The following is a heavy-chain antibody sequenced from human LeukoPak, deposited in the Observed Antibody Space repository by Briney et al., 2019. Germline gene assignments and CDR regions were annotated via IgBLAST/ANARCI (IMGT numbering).Heavy chain of an antibody. Sequence: SQTLSLTCTVSGSSISSGGYYWSWIRQHPGKGLEWIGYIYYSGSTYYNPSLKSRVTISVDTSKNQFSLKLSSVTAADTAVYYCARGGTVGNVWDYWGQGTLVTVSS. V-gene: IGHV4-31*03. CDR3: ARGGTVGNVWDY. CDR2: IYYSGST. J-gene: IGHJ4*02. CDR1: GSSISSGGYY. D-gene: IGHD4-23*01.